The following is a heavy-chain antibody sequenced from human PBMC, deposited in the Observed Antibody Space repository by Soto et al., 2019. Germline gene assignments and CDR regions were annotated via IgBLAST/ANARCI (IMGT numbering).Heavy chain of an antibody. CDR2: ISGTSNYM. Sequence: GSLRLAGAACGVTLRTSAMNGARQSAGKGLEWVSSISGTSNYMYYVDSVKGRFTISKDNAKNSLYLQMNSLRAEDTAVYFCSRATSSSYNYCSGMDFWGQGTTVPVSS. CDR3: SRATSSSYNYCSGMDF. D-gene: IGHD2-2*01. V-gene: IGHV3-21*01. J-gene: IGHJ6*02. CDR1: GVTLRTSA.